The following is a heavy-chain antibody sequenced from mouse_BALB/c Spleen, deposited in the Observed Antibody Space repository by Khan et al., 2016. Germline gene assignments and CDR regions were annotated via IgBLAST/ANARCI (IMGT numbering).Heavy chain of an antibody. V-gene: IGHV11-2*02. CDR2: INSDGSAI. CDR3: MGGDFDY. CDR1: GFTFSGFW. J-gene: IGHJ2*01. Sequence: EVQLLETGGGLVQPGGSRGLSCEGSGFTFSGFWMSWVRQTPGKTLEWIGDINSDGSAINYAPSIKDRFTIFRDNDKSTLYLQMSNVRSEDTATYFCMGGDFDYWGQGTTLTVSS.